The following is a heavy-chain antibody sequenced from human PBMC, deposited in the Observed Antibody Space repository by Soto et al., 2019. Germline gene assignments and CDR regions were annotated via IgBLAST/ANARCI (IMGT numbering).Heavy chain of an antibody. D-gene: IGHD6-13*01. J-gene: IGHJ4*02. V-gene: IGHV3-11*05. CDR2: ISSSTSHT. CDR3: ARGRGAAADYFDF. CDR1: GFTFSDYY. Sequence: QVQLVESGGGLVKPGGSLRLSCAVSGFTFSDYYMTWIRQAPGKGLEWVSYISSSTSHTNYAASVKGRFTISRDNAKNSLFLQMNSLRAEDTAVYYRARGRGAAADYFDFWGKGTLVTVSS.